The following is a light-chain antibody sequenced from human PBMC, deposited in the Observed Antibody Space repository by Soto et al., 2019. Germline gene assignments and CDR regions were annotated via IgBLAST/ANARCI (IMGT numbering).Light chain of an antibody. CDR2: EVS. V-gene: IGLV2-8*01. CDR3: SSYAGSHTV. J-gene: IGLJ7*01. CDR1: SSDVGGYNY. Sequence: QSALTQPPSASGSPGQSVTISCTGPSSDVGGYNYVSWYQQHPGKAPKLMIYEVSKRPSGVPDRFSGSKSGNTASLTVSGLQAEDEADYYCSSYAGSHTVFGGGTQLTVL.